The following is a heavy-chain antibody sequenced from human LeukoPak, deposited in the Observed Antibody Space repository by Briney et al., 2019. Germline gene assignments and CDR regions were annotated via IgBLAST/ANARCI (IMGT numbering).Heavy chain of an antibody. CDR1: GFSLNTYS. CDR2: ISSSSTTI. Sequence: GGSLRLSCAASGFSLNTYSMNWVRQASGKGLEWVSYISSSSTTIYYADSVKGRFTISRDNAKNSVYLQMNSLRAEDTAVYHCAAGGDYYYHMDVWGKGTTVTVSS. J-gene: IGHJ6*03. D-gene: IGHD3-10*01. V-gene: IGHV3-48*04. CDR3: AAGGDYYYHMDV.